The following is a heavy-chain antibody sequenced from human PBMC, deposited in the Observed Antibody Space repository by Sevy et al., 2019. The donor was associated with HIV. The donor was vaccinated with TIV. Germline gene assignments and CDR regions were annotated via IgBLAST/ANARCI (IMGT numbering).Heavy chain of an antibody. D-gene: IGHD3-16*01. CDR2: ISAGGGSV. CDR1: GFIFRTYA. V-gene: IGHV3-23*01. CDR3: AREAITGFDY. Sequence: GGSLRLSCAASGFIFRTYAMTWVRQAPGKGLEWVSTISAGGGSVYYADSVKGRFTISRDNSNNRLYLQMNTLRAEDTAVYSCAREAITGFDYWGRGTLVTVSS. J-gene: IGHJ4*02.